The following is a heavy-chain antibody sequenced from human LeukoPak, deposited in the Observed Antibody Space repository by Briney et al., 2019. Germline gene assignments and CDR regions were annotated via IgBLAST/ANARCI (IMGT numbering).Heavy chain of an antibody. D-gene: IGHD6-19*01. CDR3: ARGPLDSSGWYSPFDY. J-gene: IGHJ4*02. CDR2: INHSGST. V-gene: IGHV4-34*01. CDR1: GGSFSGYC. Sequence: SETLSLTCAVYGGSFSGYCWSWIRQPPGKGLEWIGEINHSGSTNYNPSLKSRVTISVDTSKNQFSLKLSSVTAADTAVYYCARGPLDSSGWYSPFDYWGQGTLVTVSS.